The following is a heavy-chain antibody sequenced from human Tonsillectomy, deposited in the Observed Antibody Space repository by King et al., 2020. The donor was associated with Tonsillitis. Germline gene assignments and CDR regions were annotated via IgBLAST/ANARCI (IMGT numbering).Heavy chain of an antibody. Sequence: DVQLVESGAEVKKPGESLKISCKGSGYSFTSYWIGWVRQMPGKGLEWMGIIYPGDSDTRYSPSFQGQVTIPADKSISTAYLPWSSLKASDTAMYYCARVSSYYGSGTGWFDPWGQGTLVTVSS. J-gene: IGHJ5*02. CDR3: ARVSSYYGSGTGWFDP. V-gene: IGHV5-51*01. CDR1: GYSFTSYW. CDR2: IYPGDSDT. D-gene: IGHD3-10*01.